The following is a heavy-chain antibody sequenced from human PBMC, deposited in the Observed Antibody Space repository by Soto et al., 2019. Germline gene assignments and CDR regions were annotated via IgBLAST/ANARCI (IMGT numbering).Heavy chain of an antibody. D-gene: IGHD1-1*01. J-gene: IGHJ4*02. CDR3: AHTLWNGEFDS. V-gene: IGHV2-5*02. CDR1: GFSLSTSGVG. CDR2: IYWDDDK. Sequence: QITLKESGPTLMKPTQTLTLTCTFSGFSLSTSGVGVGWIRQPPGEALEWLALIYWDDDKRYSPSLKTRLTINKDTSKDQVVLTITNMDPVDTATYYWAHTLWNGEFDSWGQGTLVTVSS.